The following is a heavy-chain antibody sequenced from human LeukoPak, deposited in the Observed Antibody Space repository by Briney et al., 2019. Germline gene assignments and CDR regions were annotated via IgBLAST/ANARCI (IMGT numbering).Heavy chain of an antibody. CDR3: VSQQVAPP. Sequence: GGSLRLSCVASGFTFSHYWMSWVRQAPGKGLEWVANIKEDGSIEDYVDSVKGRFTVSRDNAKNSLYLEMNSLRVEDTAVYYCVSQQVAPPWGQGTLVTVSS. CDR2: IKEDGSIE. D-gene: IGHD5-12*01. V-gene: IGHV3-7*01. CDR1: GFTFSHYW. J-gene: IGHJ5*02.